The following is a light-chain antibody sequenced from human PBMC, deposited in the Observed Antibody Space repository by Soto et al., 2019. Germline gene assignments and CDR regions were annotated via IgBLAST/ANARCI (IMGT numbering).Light chain of an antibody. J-gene: IGKJ4*02. CDR2: DAS. Sequence: IPVTQSASALSASVGDTVIITCRASQNVXTWLGWHQQKPGKAPKLLXYDASSLQTGLPSRFSGSGSGTDFTRTISSRQPDDCDNYYWQQANMVTSTFGGGTKVDIK. CDR3: QQANMVTST. CDR1: QNVXTW. V-gene: IGKV1-5*01.